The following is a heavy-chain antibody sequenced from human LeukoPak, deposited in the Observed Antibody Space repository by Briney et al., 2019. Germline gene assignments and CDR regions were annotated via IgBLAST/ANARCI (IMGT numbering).Heavy chain of an antibody. J-gene: IGHJ4*02. D-gene: IGHD6-19*01. CDR3: ARGNSGWYSFDY. CDR2: ISYDGSNK. V-gene: IGHV3-30*03. CDR1: GFTFSRYG. Sequence: PGGSLRLSCAASGFTFSRYGMHWVRQAPGKGLEWVAVISYDGSNKYYGDSVKGRFTISRDNSKNTLYLQMNSLRAEDTAVYYCARGNSGWYSFDYWGQGTLVTVSS.